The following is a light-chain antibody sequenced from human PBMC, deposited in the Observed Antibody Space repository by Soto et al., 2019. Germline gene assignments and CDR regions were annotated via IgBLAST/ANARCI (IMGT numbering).Light chain of an antibody. CDR3: YHYNNWPPWT. CDR1: QSVSSN. Sequence: EIVMTQSPATLSVSPGERATLSCRASQSVSSNLAWYQQKPGQPPRLLIYGASTRATGIPARFSGSGSGTEFTLTISSLQSEDFAVYYCYHYNNWPPWTSGHVPNVDLK. J-gene: IGKJ1*01. CDR2: GAS. V-gene: IGKV3-15*01.